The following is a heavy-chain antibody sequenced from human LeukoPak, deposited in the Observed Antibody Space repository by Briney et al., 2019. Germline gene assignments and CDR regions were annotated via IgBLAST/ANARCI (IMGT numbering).Heavy chain of an antibody. J-gene: IGHJ3*02. CDR2: ISSIGTT. Sequence: SETLSLTCSVSDDSFSTQYWTWIRQPPGKGLEWIGYISSIGTTNYNPSLKSRVTISVDTSKKRFSLKMTSVTAADTAVYYCARDPTTVTKGFDIWGQGTMVTVSS. D-gene: IGHD4-17*01. CDR1: DDSFSTQY. CDR3: ARDPTTVTKGFDI. V-gene: IGHV4-59*11.